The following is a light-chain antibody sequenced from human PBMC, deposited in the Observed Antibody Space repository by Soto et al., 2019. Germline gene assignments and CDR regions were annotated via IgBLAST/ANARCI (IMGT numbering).Light chain of an antibody. CDR3: QQANSFPYT. V-gene: IGKV1-6*01. CDR2: GAS. CDR1: QGIRND. Sequence: AVQMTQSPSSLSASVGDRVTITCRASQGIRNDLGWYQQKPGKAPKLLIYGASSLQSGVPSRFSGSGSGTDFTLTINSLQPEDFATYYCQQANSFPYTFGQGTKVDIK. J-gene: IGKJ2*01.